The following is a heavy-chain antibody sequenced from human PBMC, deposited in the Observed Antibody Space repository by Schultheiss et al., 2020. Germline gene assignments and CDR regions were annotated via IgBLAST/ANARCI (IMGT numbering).Heavy chain of an antibody. Sequence: GGSLRLSCAASGFTFSSYAMSWVRQAPGKGLVWVSRINSDGSTTTNADSVKGRFTISRDNAKNTLYLQMNSLRAEDTAVYYCARSVVYYYDSSGYDGAFDIWGQGTMVTVSS. D-gene: IGHD3-22*01. CDR3: ARSVVYYYDSSGYDGAFDI. V-gene: IGHV3-74*01. CDR1: GFTFSSYA. J-gene: IGHJ3*02. CDR2: INSDGSTT.